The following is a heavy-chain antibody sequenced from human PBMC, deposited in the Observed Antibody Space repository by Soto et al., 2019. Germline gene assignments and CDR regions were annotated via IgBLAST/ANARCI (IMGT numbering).Heavy chain of an antibody. J-gene: IGHJ3*01. Sequence: EVQLWESGGGLVQPGGSLRLSCAASGFTFSNYAMSWVRQAPGKGLEWVSAISGSGGWTYYADSVKGRFTIPRDNSKNTLYLQMHSLTAEDTAVYYCARDGGGFGELLLNSYDAFDLWGQGKLVTVSS. CDR2: ISGSGGWT. D-gene: IGHD3-10*01. V-gene: IGHV3-23*01. CDR3: ARDGGGFGELLLNSYDAFDL. CDR1: GFTFSNYA.